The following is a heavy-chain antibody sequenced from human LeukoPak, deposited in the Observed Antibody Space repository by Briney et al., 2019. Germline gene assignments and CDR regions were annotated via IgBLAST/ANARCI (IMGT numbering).Heavy chain of an antibody. J-gene: IGHJ6*02. CDR3: ARQSIAAAGGDGYYYYGMDV. V-gene: IGHV4-30-2*01. D-gene: IGHD6-13*01. CDR1: GGSISSGGYS. CDR2: IYHSGST. Sequence: PSETLSLTCAVSGGSISSGGYSWSWIRQPPGKGLEWIGYIYHSGSTYYNPSLKSRVTISVDTSKNQFSLKLSSVTAADTAVYYCARQSIAAAGGDGYYYYGMDVWGQGTTVTVSS.